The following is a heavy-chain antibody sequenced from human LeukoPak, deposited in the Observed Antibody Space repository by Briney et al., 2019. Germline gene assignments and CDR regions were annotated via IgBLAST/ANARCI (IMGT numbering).Heavy chain of an antibody. CDR1: SGSISSYY. CDR2: INHSGST. Sequence: PSETLSLTCTVSSGSISSYYWSWIRQPPGKGLEWIGEINHSGSTNYNPSLKSRITISVDRSKNQVSLKLSSVTAADTAVYYCARGTYCSGGSCYLYGMDVWGQGTTVTVSS. D-gene: IGHD2-15*01. J-gene: IGHJ6*02. CDR3: ARGTYCSGGSCYLYGMDV. V-gene: IGHV4-34*01.